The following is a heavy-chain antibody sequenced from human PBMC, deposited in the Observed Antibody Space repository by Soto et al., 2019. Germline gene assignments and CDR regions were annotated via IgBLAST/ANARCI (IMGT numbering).Heavy chain of an antibody. D-gene: IGHD3-22*01. V-gene: IGHV5-51*01. J-gene: IGHJ4*02. Sequence: PVESRTISSTVSRYAFHRNGFFWVRQLPGSGLEWVGIMYPGDSDTRLHPSLQGHVTLSADVTVSTAFLQWRTLKTSDSGMYFCARLPRDCNKTSCYYADHWGQGTSVTVSS. CDR1: RYAFHRNG. CDR3: ARLPRDCNKTSCYYADH. CDR2: MYPGDSDT.